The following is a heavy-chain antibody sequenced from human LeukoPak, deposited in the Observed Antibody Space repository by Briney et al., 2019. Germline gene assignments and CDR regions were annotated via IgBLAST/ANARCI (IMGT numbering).Heavy chain of an antibody. V-gene: IGHV1-69*01. J-gene: IGHJ4*02. D-gene: IGHD4-23*01. Sequence: SVKVSCKASGGTFSSYAISWVRQAPGQGLEWMGGIIPIFGTANYAQKFQGRVTITADESTSTVYMELNSLRSEDTAIYYCARGWLAETTVVTPYNYWGQGTLVTVSS. CDR3: ARGWLAETTVVTPYNY. CDR1: GGTFSSYA. CDR2: IIPIFGTA.